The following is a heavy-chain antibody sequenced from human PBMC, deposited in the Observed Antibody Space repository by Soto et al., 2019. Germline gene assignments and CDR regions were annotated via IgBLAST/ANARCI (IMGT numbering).Heavy chain of an antibody. CDR1: GGTFNNYA. CDR2: IIPIFATA. CDR3: ARGRQQGTNNEFDY. Sequence: QVQLVQSGAEVKKPGSSVKVSCKASGGTFNNYAISWVRQAPRQGLEWMGGIIPIFATANYAQNFQGRVTITADESTSTXYMEXXXXXXEDXXMYYCARGRQQGTNNEFDYWGQGTLVTV. J-gene: IGHJ4*02. D-gene: IGHD1-1*01. V-gene: IGHV1-69*01.